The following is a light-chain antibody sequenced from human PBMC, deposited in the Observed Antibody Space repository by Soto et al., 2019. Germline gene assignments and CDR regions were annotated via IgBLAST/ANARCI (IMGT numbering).Light chain of an antibody. CDR3: QQGFSTPSWT. J-gene: IGKJ1*01. CDR1: QSISNY. Sequence: DIQLTQSPSSLSASIGDRVTITCRASQSISNYLIWYQHRPGKAPQRLIYSGSTLQTGVSSRFTGSGSGTDFRLTISNLQPEDFATYYCQQGFSTPSWTFGQGTKV. V-gene: IGKV1-39*01. CDR2: SGS.